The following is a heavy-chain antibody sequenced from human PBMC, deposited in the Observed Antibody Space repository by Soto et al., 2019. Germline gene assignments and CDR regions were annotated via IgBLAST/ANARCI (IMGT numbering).Heavy chain of an antibody. Sequence: GGSLRLSCAASGFTFSSYAMHWVRHAPGKGLEWVAVISYDGSNKYYADSVKGRFTISRDNSKNTLYLQMNSLRAEDTAVYYCASGLEVGGHGDGFYIWGQGTRVSVSS. J-gene: IGHJ3*02. D-gene: IGHD2-2*01. CDR3: ASGLEVGGHGDGFYI. CDR2: ISYDGSNK. CDR1: GFTFSSYA. V-gene: IGHV3-30-3*01.